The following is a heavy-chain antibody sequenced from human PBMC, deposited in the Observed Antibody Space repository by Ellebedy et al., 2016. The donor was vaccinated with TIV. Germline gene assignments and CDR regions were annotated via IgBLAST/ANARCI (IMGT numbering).Heavy chain of an antibody. Sequence: AASVKVSCKASGGTFSSYAISWVRQAPGQGLEWMGRIIPNLGIANYTQKFQGRVKITADKSTSTAYMELSSLRSEATAVYYCARGGIVVVTPLDVWGQGTTVTVSS. CDR3: ARGGIVVVTPLDV. V-gene: IGHV1-69*04. J-gene: IGHJ6*02. D-gene: IGHD2-21*02. CDR1: GGTFSSYA. CDR2: IIPNLGIA.